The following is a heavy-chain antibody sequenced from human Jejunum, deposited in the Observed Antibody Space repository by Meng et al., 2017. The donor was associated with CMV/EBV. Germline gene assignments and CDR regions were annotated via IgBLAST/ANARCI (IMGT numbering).Heavy chain of an antibody. D-gene: IGHD2/OR15-2a*01. CDR2: IIPAYGTT. CDR1: GGTFSTYA. V-gene: IGHV1-69*05. Sequence: VQLVQSGAELKTPGSSVKVSCKASGGTFSTYAISWVRQAPGQGLEWMGGIIPAYGTTTYAPKFQGRVTITTVESTGTVYVELPTLGSEDTAVYYCATHPRRLLIPPPFDYWGQGTLVTVSS. CDR3: ATHPRRLLIPPPFDY. J-gene: IGHJ4*02.